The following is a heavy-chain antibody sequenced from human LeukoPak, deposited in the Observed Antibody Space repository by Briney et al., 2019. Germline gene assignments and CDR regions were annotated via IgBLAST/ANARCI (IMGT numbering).Heavy chain of an antibody. CDR1: GYTLTELS. Sequence: ASVKVSCKVSGYTLTELSMHWVRQAPGKGLEWMGGFDPEDGETIYAQEFQGRVTMTEDTSTDTAYMELSSLRSEDTAVYYCATGYPGYWYFDLWGRGTLVTVSS. V-gene: IGHV1-24*01. CDR2: FDPEDGET. J-gene: IGHJ2*01. D-gene: IGHD1-1*01. CDR3: ATGYPGYWYFDL.